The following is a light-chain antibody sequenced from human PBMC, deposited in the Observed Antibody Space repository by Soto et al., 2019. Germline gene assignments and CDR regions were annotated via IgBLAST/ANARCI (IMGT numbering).Light chain of an antibody. V-gene: IGKV3-20*01. CDR3: QQYGSSPPT. CDR2: GAS. Sequence: EIVLTQSPGTPSLSPGERATLSRRASQSVSSSYLAWYQQKPGQAPRLLIYGASSRATGIPDRFSGSGSGTDFTLTISRLEPEDFAVYYCQQYGSSPPTFGQGTKVDI. CDR1: QSVSSSY. J-gene: IGKJ1*01.